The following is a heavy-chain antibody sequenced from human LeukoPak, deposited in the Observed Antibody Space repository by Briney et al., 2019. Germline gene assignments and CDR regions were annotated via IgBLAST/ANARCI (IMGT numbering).Heavy chain of an antibody. V-gene: IGHV4-39*01. D-gene: IGHD5-18*01. CDR3: ARHSGYSYGLRFDY. CDR1: GGSISSSSYY. J-gene: IGHJ4*02. Sequence: KTSETLSLTCTVSGGSISSSSYYWGWIRQPPGKGLEWIGEINHSGSTNYNPSLKSRVTISVDTSKNQFSLKLSSVTAADTAVYYCARHSGYSYGLRFDYWGQGTLVTVSS. CDR2: INHSGST.